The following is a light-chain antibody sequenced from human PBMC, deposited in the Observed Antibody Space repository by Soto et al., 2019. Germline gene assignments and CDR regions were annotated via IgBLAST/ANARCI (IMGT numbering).Light chain of an antibody. J-gene: IGKJ1*01. CDR3: QQYGSYSPWT. CDR2: KAS. CDR1: QSIGSW. Sequence: DIQMTLSPSTLSASVGDRVTITCRASQSIGSWLAWYQQKPGKAPKLLIYKASSLESGVPSRFSGSGSGTEFTLTISSLQPDDFASYYCQQYGSYSPWTFGQGTKVAIK. V-gene: IGKV1-5*03.